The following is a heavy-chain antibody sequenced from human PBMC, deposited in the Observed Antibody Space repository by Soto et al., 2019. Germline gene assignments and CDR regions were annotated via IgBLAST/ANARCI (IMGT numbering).Heavy chain of an antibody. CDR3: ARALRNCSSTSCYYYYYGMDV. J-gene: IGHJ6*02. D-gene: IGHD2-2*01. Sequence: SETLSLTCAVYGGSFSGYYWSWIRQPPGKGLEWIGEINHSGSTNYNPSLKSRVTISVDTSKNQFSLKLSSVTAADTAVYYCARALRNCSSTSCYYYYYGMDVWGQGTTVTVSS. CDR1: GGSFSGYY. CDR2: INHSGST. V-gene: IGHV4-34*01.